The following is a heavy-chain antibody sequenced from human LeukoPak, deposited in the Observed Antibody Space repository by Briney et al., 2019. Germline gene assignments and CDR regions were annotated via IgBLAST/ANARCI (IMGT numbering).Heavy chain of an antibody. CDR1: GYTFTSYY. V-gene: IGHV1-46*01. CDR3: ARDLRLQKYYDILTGYSPTAEGVVDY. CDR2: INPSGGST. Sequence: GASVKVSCKASGYTFTSYYMHWVRQAPGQGLEWMGIINPSGGSTSYAQKFQGRVTMTRDTSTSTVYMELSSLRSEDTAVYYCARDLRLQKYYDILTGYSPTAEGVVDYWGQGTLVTVSS. J-gene: IGHJ4*02. D-gene: IGHD3-9*01.